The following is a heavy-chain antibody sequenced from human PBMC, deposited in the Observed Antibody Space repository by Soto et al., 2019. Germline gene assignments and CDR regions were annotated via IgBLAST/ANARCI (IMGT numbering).Heavy chain of an antibody. D-gene: IGHD2-15*01. J-gene: IGHJ3*02. CDR3: AKDRYCSGGSCYSEWAFDI. CDR1: GFTFSSYA. CDR2: ISGSGGST. Sequence: EVQLLESGGGLVQPGGSLRLSCAASGFTFSSYAMSWVRQAPGKGLEWVSAISGSGGSTYYADSVKGRFTISRDNSKNMLYLQMNSLRAEDTAVYYCAKDRYCSGGSCYSEWAFDIWGQGTMVTVSS. V-gene: IGHV3-23*01.